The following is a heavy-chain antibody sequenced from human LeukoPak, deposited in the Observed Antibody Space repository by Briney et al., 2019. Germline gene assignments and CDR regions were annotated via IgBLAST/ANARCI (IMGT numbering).Heavy chain of an antibody. CDR3: ARGLRYGQPLGFDP. V-gene: IGHV4-34*01. CDR1: GGSFSGYY. Sequence: SETLSLTCAVHGGSFSGYYRSWIRQPPGKGLEWIGEINHSGSTNYNPSLKSRVTISVDTSKNQFPLKLSSVTAADTAVYYCARGLRYGQPLGFDPWGQGTLVTVSS. D-gene: IGHD5-18*01. J-gene: IGHJ5*02. CDR2: INHSGST.